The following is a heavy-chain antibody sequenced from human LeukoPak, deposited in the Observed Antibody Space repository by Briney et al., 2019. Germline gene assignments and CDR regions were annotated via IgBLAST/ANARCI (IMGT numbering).Heavy chain of an antibody. Sequence: PGGSLRLSCAASRFTFSSYAMSWVRQAPGKGLEWVSVISGSGGTTYYADSVKGRFTLSRDNSKNTVFLQMNSLRAEDTAVYYCAKSIGGVVVVAADYWGQGTLVTVSS. V-gene: IGHV3-23*01. CDR3: AKSIGGVVVVAADY. J-gene: IGHJ4*02. CDR2: ISGSGGTT. D-gene: IGHD2-15*01. CDR1: RFTFSSYA.